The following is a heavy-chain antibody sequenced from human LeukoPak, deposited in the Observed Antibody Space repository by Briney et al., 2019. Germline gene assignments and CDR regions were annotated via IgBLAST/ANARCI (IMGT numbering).Heavy chain of an antibody. CDR3: ARDRRAYYYDSSGYSDAFDI. CDR2: IYYSGST. CDR1: GGSISSGGYY. J-gene: IGHJ3*02. D-gene: IGHD3-22*01. V-gene: IGHV4-31*03. Sequence: SETQSLTCTVSGGSISSGGYYWSWIRQHPGKGLEWIGYIYYSGSTYYNPSLKSRVTISVDTSKNQFSLKLSSVTAADTAVYYCARDRRAYYYDSSGYSDAFDIWGQGTMVTVSS.